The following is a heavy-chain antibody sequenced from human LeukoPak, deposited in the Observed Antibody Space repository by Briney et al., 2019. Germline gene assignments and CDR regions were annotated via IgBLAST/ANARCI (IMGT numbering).Heavy chain of an antibody. Sequence: PGGSLRLSCAASGFTFSSYAMHWVRQAPGKGLEWVAVISYYGSNKYYADSVKGRFTISRDNSKNTLYLQMNSLRVEDTALYYGASIYSSSPYWVQGTLVSV. D-gene: IGHD6-13*01. CDR2: ISYYGSNK. CDR1: GFTFSSYA. V-gene: IGHV3-30*04. J-gene: IGHJ4*02. CDR3: ASIYSSSPY.